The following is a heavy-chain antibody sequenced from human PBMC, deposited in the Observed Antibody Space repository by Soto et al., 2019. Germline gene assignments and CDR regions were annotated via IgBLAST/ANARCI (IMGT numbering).Heavy chain of an antibody. D-gene: IGHD2-2*01. J-gene: IGHJ4*02. CDR2: IYYSGTT. V-gene: IGHV4-59*01. CDR1: GGSISNYY. Sequence: SETLSLTCTVSGGSISNYYWSWIRQPPGKGLEWIGYIYYSGTTNYNPSLKVQVTIQVDTSRNQFSLNLSSVTAADTAVYYCARGTYCSSTSCYDFLVFDYWGRGTLVTVSS. CDR3: ARGTYCSSTSCYDFLVFDY.